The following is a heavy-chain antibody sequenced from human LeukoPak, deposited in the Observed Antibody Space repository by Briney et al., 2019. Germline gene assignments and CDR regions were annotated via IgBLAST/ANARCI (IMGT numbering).Heavy chain of an antibody. J-gene: IGHJ4*02. V-gene: IGHV3-23*01. CDR1: GFTFSSYA. Sequence: PGGSLRLSCAASGFTFSSYAMSWVRHAPGKGLEWVSAISGSGGSTYYADSVKGRFTLSRDNSKSTLYLQMNSLRVEDTALYYCGRAYDFSRHWGQGTLVTVSS. CDR2: ISGSGGST. D-gene: IGHD3-3*01. CDR3: GRAYDFSRH.